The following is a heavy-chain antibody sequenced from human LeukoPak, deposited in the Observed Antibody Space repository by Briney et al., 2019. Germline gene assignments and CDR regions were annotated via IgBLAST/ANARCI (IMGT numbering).Heavy chain of an antibody. V-gene: IGHV3-73*01. CDR1: GFTFSGSA. CDR3: TRLDDAFDI. J-gene: IGHJ3*02. Sequence: QPGGSLRLSCAASGFTFSGSAMHWVRQASGKGLEWVGRIRSRANSYATAYAASVKGRFTISRDDSKNTAYLQMNSLKTEDTAVYYCTRLDDAFDIWGQGTMVTVSS. CDR2: IRSRANSYAT.